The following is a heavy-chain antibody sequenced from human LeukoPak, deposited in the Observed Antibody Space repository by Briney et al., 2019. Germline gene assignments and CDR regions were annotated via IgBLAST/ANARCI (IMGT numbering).Heavy chain of an antibody. Sequence: GSSQRLSCAASGFPFSSHCFHWVRQAPGKGLEWVAAIWFDGSKQCYADSVKGRFNVSRNDSKNTLYLQMTSLRADDTAVYYCARDPQSSMDVWGQGATVTVSS. V-gene: IGHV3-33*01. CDR2: IWFDGSKQ. CDR1: GFPFSSHC. CDR3: ARDPQSSMDV. J-gene: IGHJ6*02.